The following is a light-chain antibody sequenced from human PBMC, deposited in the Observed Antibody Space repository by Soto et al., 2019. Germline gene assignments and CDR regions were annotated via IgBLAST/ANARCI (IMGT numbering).Light chain of an antibody. V-gene: IGKV1-5*01. J-gene: IGKJ1*01. CDR1: QSFSSW. CDR3: QQYNSYST. CDR2: DAS. Sequence: DIQMTQSPSTLSASVGDRVTITCRASQSFSSWLAWYQQKPGKAPKLLIYDASSLESGVPSRFSGSGSGTEFTLTISSLQPDDFATYYCQQYNSYSTFGQGTKVEIE.